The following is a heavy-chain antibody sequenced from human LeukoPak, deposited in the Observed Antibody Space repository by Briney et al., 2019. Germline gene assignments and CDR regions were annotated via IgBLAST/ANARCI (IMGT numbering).Heavy chain of an antibody. J-gene: IGHJ4*02. CDR2: IYSGGST. V-gene: IGHV3-53*01. Sequence: TGGSLRLSCAASGFTFSSYWMNWVRQAPGKGLEWVSVIYSGGSTYYADSVKGRFTISRDNSKNTLYLQMNSLRAEDTAMYYCTRVRDGYNQRYFDYWGQGTLVTVSS. CDR3: TRVRDGYNQRYFDY. CDR1: GFTFSSYW. D-gene: IGHD5-24*01.